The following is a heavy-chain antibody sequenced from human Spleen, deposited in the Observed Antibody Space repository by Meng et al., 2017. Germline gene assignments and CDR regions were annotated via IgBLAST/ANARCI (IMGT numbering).Heavy chain of an antibody. D-gene: IGHD6-19*01. CDR3: ARDHNSSGWSYYYYYYGMDV. CDR1: GGSISSYY. CDR2: ISYSGST. J-gene: IGHJ6*02. Sequence: GSLRLSCTVSGGSISSYYWSWIRQPPGKGLEWISSISYSGSTYYNPSLKSRVTISVDTSKNQFSLKLSSVTAADTAVYYCARDHNSSGWSYYYYYYGMDVWGQGTTVTVSS. V-gene: IGHV4-59*12.